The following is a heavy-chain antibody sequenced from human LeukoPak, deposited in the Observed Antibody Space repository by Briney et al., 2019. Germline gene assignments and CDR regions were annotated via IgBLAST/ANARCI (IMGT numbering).Heavy chain of an antibody. CDR3: AKVTQQATDY. CDR1: GFTFSSYA. Sequence: GGSLRLSCAASGFTFSSYAMSWVRQAPGKALEWVSAISGSGGSTYYAVSVKGRFTISRDNSKNTLYLQMNSLRAEDTAVYYCAKVTQQATDYWGQRTLVTVSS. D-gene: IGHD1/OR15-1a*01. V-gene: IGHV3-23*01. CDR2: ISGSGGST. J-gene: IGHJ4*02.